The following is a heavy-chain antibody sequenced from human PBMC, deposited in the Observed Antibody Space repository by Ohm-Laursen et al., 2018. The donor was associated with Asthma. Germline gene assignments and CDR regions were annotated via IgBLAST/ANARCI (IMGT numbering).Heavy chain of an antibody. CDR1: GFTVSSNY. V-gene: IGHV3-53*05. D-gene: IGHD2-2*01. J-gene: IGHJ6*02. CDR2: IYSGGST. CDR3: AKDFINIVVVPAANYYYYYGMDV. Sequence: SLRLSCTASGFTVSSNYMSWVRQAPGKGLEWVSVIYSGGSTYYADSVKGRFTISRDNSKNTLYLQMNSLRAEDTAVYYCAKDFINIVVVPAANYYYYYGMDVWGQGTTVTVSS.